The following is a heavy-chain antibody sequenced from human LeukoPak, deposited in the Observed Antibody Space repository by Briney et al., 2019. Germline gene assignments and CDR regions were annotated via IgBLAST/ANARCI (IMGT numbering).Heavy chain of an antibody. Sequence: SETLSLTCAVYGGSFSGYYWSWIRQPPGKGLEWIGEINHSGSTNYNPSLMSRVTISVDTSKNQFSLKLSSVTAADTAVYYCARGRVRYCSGGSCYSAYYYMDVWGKGTTVTVSS. CDR3: ARGRVRYCSGGSCYSAYYYMDV. V-gene: IGHV4-34*01. CDR2: INHSGST. J-gene: IGHJ6*03. CDR1: GGSFSGYY. D-gene: IGHD2-15*01.